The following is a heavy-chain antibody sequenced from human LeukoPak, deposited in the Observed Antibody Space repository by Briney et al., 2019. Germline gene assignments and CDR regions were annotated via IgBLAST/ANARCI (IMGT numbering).Heavy chain of an antibody. CDR3: AIYGDYVYYFDY. J-gene: IGHJ4*02. Sequence: SETLSLTCTVSGGSITSSSYYWGWNRQPPGKGLEWIGCIYDSGSTYYNPSLKSRVTISVDTSKMQFSRKLSSVTAAYTAVYYCAIYGDYVYYFDYWGQGTLVTVSS. CDR1: GGSITSSSYY. V-gene: IGHV4-39*01. CDR2: IYDSGST. D-gene: IGHD4-17*01.